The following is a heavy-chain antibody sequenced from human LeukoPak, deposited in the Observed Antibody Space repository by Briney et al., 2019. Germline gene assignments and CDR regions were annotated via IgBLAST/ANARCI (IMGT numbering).Heavy chain of an antibody. CDR3: AKSVVVITFRFDD. D-gene: IGHD2-15*01. CDR2: ISSSSSTI. Sequence: RGGSLRLSCAASGFTFSSHSMNWVRQAPGKGLEWVSYISSSSSTIYYADSVKGRFTISRDNSKNMVYLQMNNLRADDTAVYYCAKSVVVITFRFDDWGQGALVTVSS. V-gene: IGHV3-48*01. J-gene: IGHJ4*02. CDR1: GFTFSSHS.